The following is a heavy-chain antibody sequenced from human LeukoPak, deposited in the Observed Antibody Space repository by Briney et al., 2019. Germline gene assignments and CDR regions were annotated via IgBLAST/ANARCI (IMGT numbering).Heavy chain of an antibody. CDR2: IDKKDKGYATAT. CDR1: GFTFSGSA. D-gene: IGHD1-26*01. V-gene: IGHV3-73*01. Sequence: GGSLKLSCAASGFTFSGSAIHWVRQSSGKGLEWVGQIDKKDKGYATATAYAASVKGRFTISRDDSINTAYLQMKSLKAEDTAFYYCTRDSGTYNWFDPWGQGTLVTVSS. J-gene: IGHJ5*02. CDR3: TRDSGTYNWFDP.